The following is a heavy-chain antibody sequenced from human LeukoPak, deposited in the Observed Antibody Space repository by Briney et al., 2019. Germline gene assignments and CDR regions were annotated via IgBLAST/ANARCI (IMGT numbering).Heavy chain of an antibody. Sequence: GRSLRLSCAASGFTFSSYAMHWVRQAPGKGLEWVAVISYDGSNKYYADSVKGRFTISRDNAKNSLYLQMNSLRAEDTAVYYCARLTDTAWYWFDPWGQGTLVTVSS. J-gene: IGHJ5*02. D-gene: IGHD5-18*01. CDR3: ARLTDTAWYWFDP. V-gene: IGHV3-30-3*01. CDR2: ISYDGSNK. CDR1: GFTFSSYA.